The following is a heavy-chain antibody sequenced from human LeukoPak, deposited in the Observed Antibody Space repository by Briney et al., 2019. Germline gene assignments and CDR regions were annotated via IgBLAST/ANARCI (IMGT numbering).Heavy chain of an antibody. CDR2: IYSGGTT. CDR3: ASLEGGPTDGR. J-gene: IGHJ4*03. CDR1: GFPVRSRY. D-gene: IGHD1-26*01. V-gene: IGHV3-53*01. Sequence: GGSLRLSCEVSGFPVRSRYMTWVRQAPGKWLECVSVIYSGGTTHYIDSVKDRFTISRENSKSTMYLEINNLRVEDTAVYYCASLEGGPTDGRWGQGTLVTVSS.